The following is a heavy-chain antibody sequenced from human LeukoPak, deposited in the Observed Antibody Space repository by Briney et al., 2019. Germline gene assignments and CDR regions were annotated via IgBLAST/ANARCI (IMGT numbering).Heavy chain of an antibody. CDR2: ISAYNGNT. CDR1: GYTFTSYG. Sequence: ASVKVSCKASGYTFTSYGISWVRHAPGQGLEWMGWISAYNGNTNYAQKLQGRVTMTTDTSTSTAYMELRSLRSDDTAVYYCARGVYYDYIWGSSGYYYYMDVWGKGTTVTVSS. CDR3: ARGVYYDYIWGSSGYYYYMDV. J-gene: IGHJ6*03. V-gene: IGHV1-18*01. D-gene: IGHD3-16*01.